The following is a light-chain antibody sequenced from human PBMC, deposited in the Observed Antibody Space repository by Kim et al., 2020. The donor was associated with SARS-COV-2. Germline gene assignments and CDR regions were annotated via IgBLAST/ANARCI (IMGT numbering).Light chain of an antibody. J-gene: IGLJ1*01. V-gene: IGLV1-44*01. Sequence: QSVLSQPPSVSGTPGQRVSISCSGGAPNIGTNAVNWYQHVPGTAPRLLIQTNNDRASGVPDRFSGSKSGTSASLAIRGLQSEDEADYYCAAWDDGLNAYVFGTEAKGTVL. CDR3: AAWDDGLNAYV. CDR2: TNN. CDR1: APNIGTNA.